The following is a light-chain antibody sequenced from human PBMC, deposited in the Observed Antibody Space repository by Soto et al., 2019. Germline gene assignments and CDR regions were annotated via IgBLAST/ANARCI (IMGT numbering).Light chain of an antibody. CDR2: LGS. V-gene: IGKV2-28*01. Sequence: DIVMTQSPLSLPVTPGEPASISCRSSQSLLHSNGYNYLDWYLQKPGQSPQLLIYLGSNRASGVPDRFSGSGSGTDFTLKTSRVDQAEDVGVYYCMQALHTFTFGGGTKVEIK. J-gene: IGKJ4*01. CDR3: MQALHTFT. CDR1: QSLLHSNGYNY.